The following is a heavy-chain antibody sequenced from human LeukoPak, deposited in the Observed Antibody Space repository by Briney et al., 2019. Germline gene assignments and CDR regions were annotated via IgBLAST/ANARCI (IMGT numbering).Heavy chain of an antibody. Sequence: ASVKVSCKVSGYTFTSYGISWVRQAPGQGLEWMGWISAYNGNTNYAQKLQGRVTMTTDTSTSTAYMELRSLRSDDTAVYYCARLHPVPTSSTPWFDPWGQGTLVTVSS. CDR3: ARLHPVPTSSTPWFDP. J-gene: IGHJ5*02. CDR2: ISAYNGNT. D-gene: IGHD2-2*01. V-gene: IGHV1-18*01. CDR1: GYTFTSYG.